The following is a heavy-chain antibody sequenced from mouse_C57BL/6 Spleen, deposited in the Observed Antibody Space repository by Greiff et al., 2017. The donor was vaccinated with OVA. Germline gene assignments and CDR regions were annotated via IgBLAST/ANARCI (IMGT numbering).Heavy chain of an antibody. Sequence: VKLMESGPGLVQPSQSLSITCTVSGFSLTSYGVHWVRQSPGKGLEWLGVIWSGGSTDYNAAFISRLSISKDNSKSQVFFRMNRLQADDTAIYYCARDSSGYLAYWGQGTLVTVSA. V-gene: IGHV2-2*01. CDR1: GFSLTSYG. J-gene: IGHJ3*01. CDR3: ARDSSGYLAY. D-gene: IGHD3-2*02. CDR2: IWSGGST.